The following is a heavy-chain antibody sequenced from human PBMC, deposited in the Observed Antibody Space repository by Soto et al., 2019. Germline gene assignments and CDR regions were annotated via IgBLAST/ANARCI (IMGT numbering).Heavy chain of an antibody. CDR2: ISSSSSYT. D-gene: IGHD1-26*01. V-gene: IGHV3-11*06. J-gene: IGHJ4*02. CDR1: GFTFSDFY. Sequence: QVQLVESGGGLVTPGGSLRLSCAASGFTFSDFYMNWIRQAPGKGLEWVAYISSSSSYTTYADSVKGRFTVSRDNAKNSLYLQMNSLRAEDTAIYFCARAILGAADGDYWGQGTLVTVSS. CDR3: ARAILGAADGDY.